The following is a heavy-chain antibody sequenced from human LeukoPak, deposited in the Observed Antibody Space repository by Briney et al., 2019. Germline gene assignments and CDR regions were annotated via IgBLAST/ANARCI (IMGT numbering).Heavy chain of an antibody. CDR2: IYYSGST. CDR1: GGSISSSSYY. CDR3: ARSVAAGTDFDY. D-gene: IGHD6-13*01. J-gene: IGHJ4*02. Sequence: KPSETLSLTCTVSGGSISSSSYYWGWIRQPPGKGLEWIGSIYYSGSTYYNPSLKSRVTISVDTSKNQFSLKLSSVTAADTAVYYCARSVAAGTDFDYWGQGTLVTVSS. V-gene: IGHV4-39*01.